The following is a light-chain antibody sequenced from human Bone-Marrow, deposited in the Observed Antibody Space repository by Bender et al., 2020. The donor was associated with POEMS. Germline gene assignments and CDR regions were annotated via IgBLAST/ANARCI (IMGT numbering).Light chain of an antibody. J-gene: IGLJ1*01. CDR1: SSDVGGYNY. V-gene: IGLV2-11*01. Sequence: QSALTQPRSVSGSPGQSVTISCTGTSSDVGGYNYVTWYQQHPGKAPKLIIYDVIKRPSGVPDRFSGSKSGNTASLTISGLQAEDEADYYCCSYGGSLYVFGTGTGVTVL. CDR2: DVI. CDR3: CSYGGSLYV.